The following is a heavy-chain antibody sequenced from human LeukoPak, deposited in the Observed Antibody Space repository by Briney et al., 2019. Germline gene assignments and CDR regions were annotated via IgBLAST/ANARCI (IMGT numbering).Heavy chain of an antibody. Sequence: GGSLRLSCAASGFTFSSYEMNWVRQAPGKGLEWVAYISCSGSTIYYADSVKGRFTISRDNAKNSLYLQMNSLRAEDTAVYYWARGEGDFWGGYRGPPNWFDPCGQGTLVTVSS. CDR3: ARGEGDFWGGYRGPPNWFDP. D-gene: IGHD3-3*01. V-gene: IGHV3-48*03. CDR1: GFTFSSYE. CDR2: ISCSGSTI. J-gene: IGHJ5*02.